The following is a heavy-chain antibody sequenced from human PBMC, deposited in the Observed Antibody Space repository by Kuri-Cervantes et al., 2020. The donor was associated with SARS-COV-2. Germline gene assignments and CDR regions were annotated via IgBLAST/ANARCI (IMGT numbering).Heavy chain of an antibody. D-gene: IGHD3-3*01. CDR3: AKDYSVLRFVGGRGGFDY. Sequence: GGSLRLSCTASGFTFGDYAMSWVRQAPGKGLEWVGFIRSKAYGGTTEYAASVKGRFTISRDDSKSIAYLQMNSLRAEDRAVYYCAKDYSVLRFVGGRGGFDYWGQGTLVTVSS. CDR2: IRSKAYGGTT. CDR1: GFTFGDYA. J-gene: IGHJ4*02. V-gene: IGHV3-49*04.